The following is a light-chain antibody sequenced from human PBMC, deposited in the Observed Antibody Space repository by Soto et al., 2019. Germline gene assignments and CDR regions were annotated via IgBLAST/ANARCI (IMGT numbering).Light chain of an antibody. V-gene: IGKV2-28*01. CDR1: QSLLHSNGYNY. Sequence: DIVMTQSPLSLPVTPGEPASISCRSSQSLLHSNGYNYLDWYLQKPGQSPQLLIYLGSNRASGVPDRFSGSGSGTDFTLKISRVEAADVGVYYCMQALQKGTFGQGTKVEIK. J-gene: IGKJ1*01. CDR2: LGS. CDR3: MQALQKGT.